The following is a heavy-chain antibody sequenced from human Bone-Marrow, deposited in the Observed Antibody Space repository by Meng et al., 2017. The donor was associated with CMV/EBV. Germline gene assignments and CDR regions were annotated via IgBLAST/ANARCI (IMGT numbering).Heavy chain of an antibody. CDR1: GFTVSSNY. Sequence: GESLKISCAASGFTVSSNYMSWVRQAPGKGLEWVSVIYSGGSTYYADSVKGRFTISRDNSKNTLYLQMNSLRAEDTAVYYCARDPIGIPFDYWGRGTLVTVSS. V-gene: IGHV3-66*02. CDR2: IYSGGST. CDR3: ARDPIGIPFDY. D-gene: IGHD1-14*01. J-gene: IGHJ4*02.